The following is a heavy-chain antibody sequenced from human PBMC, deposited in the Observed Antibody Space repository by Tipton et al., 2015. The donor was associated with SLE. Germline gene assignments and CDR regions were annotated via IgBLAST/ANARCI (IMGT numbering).Heavy chain of an antibody. CDR2: IFTSGNT. Sequence: TLSLTCTVSGGSLSGDTYYWSWIRQPAGEGLEWIGRIFTSGNTYYNPSLKSRVTLTVDTSNNQFSLSLNSVTAADTAVYYCARVRFFDYWGQGALVTVSS. J-gene: IGHJ4*02. V-gene: IGHV4-61*02. CDR1: GGSLSGDTYY. D-gene: IGHD3-3*01. CDR3: ARVRFFDY.